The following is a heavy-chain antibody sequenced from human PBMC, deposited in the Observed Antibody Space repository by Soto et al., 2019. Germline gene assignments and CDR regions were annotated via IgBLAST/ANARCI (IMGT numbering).Heavy chain of an antibody. Sequence: SETLSLTCTVSGGSISSYYWSWIRQPPGKGLEWIGYIYYSGSTNYNPSLKSRVTISVDTSKNQFSLKLSSVTAADTAVYYCARVASPTVPTLGQNWFDPWGQGTLVTVSS. D-gene: IGHD4-4*01. J-gene: IGHJ5*02. CDR3: ARVASPTVPTLGQNWFDP. CDR1: GGSISSYY. V-gene: IGHV4-59*01. CDR2: IYYSGST.